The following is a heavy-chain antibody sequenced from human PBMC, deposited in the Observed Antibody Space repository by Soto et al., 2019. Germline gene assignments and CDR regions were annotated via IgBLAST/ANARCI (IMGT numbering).Heavy chain of an antibody. D-gene: IGHD3-10*01. CDR1: GLTFSNAG. CDR2: IKSKTDGGTT. CDR3: TTATPGYWFGELLYDY. V-gene: IGHV3-15*07. Sequence: GGSLRLSCAASGLTFSNAGMNWVRQAPGKGLEWVGRIKSKTDGGTTDYAAPVKGRFTISRDDSKNTLYLQMNSLKTEDTAVYYCTTATPGYWFGELLYDYWGQGTLVTVSS. J-gene: IGHJ4*02.